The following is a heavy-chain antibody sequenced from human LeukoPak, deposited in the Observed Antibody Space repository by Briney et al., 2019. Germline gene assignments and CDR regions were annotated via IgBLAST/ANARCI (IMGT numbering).Heavy chain of an antibody. J-gene: IGHJ5*02. Sequence: GASVKVSCKASGYTFTSYYMHWVRQAPGQGLEWMGIINPSGGSTSYAQKFQGRVTMTRDMSTSTAYMELSRLRSDDTAVYYCANSIAARLYWFDPWGQGTLVTVSS. CDR2: INPSGGST. CDR1: GYTFTSYY. CDR3: ANSIAARLYWFDP. V-gene: IGHV1-46*01. D-gene: IGHD6-6*01.